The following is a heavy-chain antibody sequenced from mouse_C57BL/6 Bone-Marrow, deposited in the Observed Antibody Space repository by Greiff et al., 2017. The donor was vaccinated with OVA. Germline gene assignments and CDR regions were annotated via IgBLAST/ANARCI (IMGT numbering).Heavy chain of an antibody. Sequence: QVQLQQSGAELMKPGASVKLSCKATGYTFTGYWIEWVKQRPGHGLEWIGEILPGSGSPHYNEKFKGKATFTADTSSNTAYMQHSSLTTEDSAIDYGARKGAYYWYFDVWGTGTTVTVSS. CDR3: ARKGAYYWYFDV. CDR1: GYTFTGYW. CDR2: ILPGSGSP. J-gene: IGHJ1*03. V-gene: IGHV1-9*01. D-gene: IGHD6-5*01.